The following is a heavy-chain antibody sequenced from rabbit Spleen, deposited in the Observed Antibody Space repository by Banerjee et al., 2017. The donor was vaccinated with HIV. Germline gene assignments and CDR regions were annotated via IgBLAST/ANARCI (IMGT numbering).Heavy chain of an antibody. J-gene: IGHJ4*01. CDR2: INAVTGKP. CDR1: GFSFSNKAV. D-gene: IGHD1-1*01. V-gene: IGHV1S45*01. Sequence: QEQLVESGGGLVRPEGSLKLSCTASGFSFSNKAVMCWVRQAPGKGLQWIACINAVTGKPVYATWAKGRFTFSKPSSTTVTLQRTSLTAADTATSFCARELDGVIGWNFGWWGPGTLVTVS. CDR3: ARELDGVIGWNFGW.